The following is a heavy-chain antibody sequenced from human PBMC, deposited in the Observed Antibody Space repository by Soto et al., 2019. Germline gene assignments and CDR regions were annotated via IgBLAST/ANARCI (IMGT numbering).Heavy chain of an antibody. CDR2: IYYSGST. J-gene: IGHJ5*02. V-gene: IGHV4-30-4*01. Sequence: PSETLSLTCTVSGGSISSGDYYWSWIRQPPGKGLEWIGYIYYSGSTYYNPSLKSRVTISVDTSKNQFSLKLSSVTAADTAVYYVARAMVVTQNWFDPWGQGTPVTVSS. D-gene: IGHD2-21*02. CDR3: ARAMVVTQNWFDP. CDR1: GGSISSGDYY.